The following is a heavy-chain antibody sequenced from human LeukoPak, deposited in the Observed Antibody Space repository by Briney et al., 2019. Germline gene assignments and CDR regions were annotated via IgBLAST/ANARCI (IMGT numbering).Heavy chain of an antibody. CDR3: ARESTVGRTQTDAFDM. CDR2: IKSDGSST. V-gene: IGHV3-74*01. D-gene: IGHD1-26*01. Sequence: PGGCLRLSCAAPGFSFSSYWMHWVRQAPGKGPVWVSRIKSDGSSTSYADSVKGRFTISRDNAKNTLYLQMNSLGVEDTAVYYCARESTVGRTQTDAFDMWGQGTVVTVSS. CDR1: GFSFSSYW. J-gene: IGHJ3*02.